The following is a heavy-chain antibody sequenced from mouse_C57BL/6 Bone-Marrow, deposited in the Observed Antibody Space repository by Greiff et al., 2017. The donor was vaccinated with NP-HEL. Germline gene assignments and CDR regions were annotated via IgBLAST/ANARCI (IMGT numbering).Heavy chain of an antibody. V-gene: IGHV1-64*01. CDR2: IHPNSGST. J-gene: IGHJ1*03. Sequence: VQLQQPGAELVKPGASVKLSCKASGYTFTSYWMHWVKQRPGQGLEWIGMIHPNSGSTNYNEKFKSKATLTVDKSSSKAYMQLSSLTSEDAAVYYCARDGYYGSSLRWYFDVWGTGTTVTVSS. CDR3: ARDGYYGSSLRWYFDV. CDR1: GYTFTSYW. D-gene: IGHD1-1*01.